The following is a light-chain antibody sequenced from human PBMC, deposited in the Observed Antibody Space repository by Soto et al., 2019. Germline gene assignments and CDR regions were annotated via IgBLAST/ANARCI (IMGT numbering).Light chain of an antibody. CDR2: DVS. CDR1: QSVYNY. Sequence: EIVLTQSPGTLSLSPGERATLSCRASQSVYNYLAWYQQKPGQAPRLLIYDVSDRATGLPDRFSGSGSGTDFTLTISSLEPEDSAVYYCQQYGNSPALTFGGGTKVEIK. CDR3: QQYGNSPALT. V-gene: IGKV3-11*01. J-gene: IGKJ4*01.